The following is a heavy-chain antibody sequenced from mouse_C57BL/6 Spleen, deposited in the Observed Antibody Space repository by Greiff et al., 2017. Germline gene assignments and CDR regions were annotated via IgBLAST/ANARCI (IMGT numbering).Heavy chain of an antibody. CDR2: IDPEDGET. CDR1: GFNIKDYY. CDR3: AFEEGTTVVGY. V-gene: IGHV14-2*01. J-gene: IGHJ2*01. Sequence: DVKLVESGAELVKPGASVKLSCTASGFNIKDYYMHWVKQRTEQGLEWIGRIDPEDGETKYAPKFQGKATITADTSSNTAYLQLSSLTSEDTAVYYCAFEEGTTVVGYWGQGTTLTVSS. D-gene: IGHD1-1*01.